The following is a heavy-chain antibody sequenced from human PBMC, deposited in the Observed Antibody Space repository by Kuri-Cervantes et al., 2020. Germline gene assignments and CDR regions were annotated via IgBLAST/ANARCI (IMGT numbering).Heavy chain of an antibody. CDR2: ISWNGGSV. V-gene: IGHV3-9*01. J-gene: IGHJ4*02. Sequence: SLKISCAASGFTFSSYSMNWVRQAPGKGLEWVSSISWNGGSVAYAESVKGRFTVSRDNAKNALFLQMNSLTREDTAFYYCAKAPLSWLALHYIDSWGQGTLVTVSS. CDR3: AKAPLSWLALHYIDS. D-gene: IGHD6-19*01. CDR1: GFTFSSYS.